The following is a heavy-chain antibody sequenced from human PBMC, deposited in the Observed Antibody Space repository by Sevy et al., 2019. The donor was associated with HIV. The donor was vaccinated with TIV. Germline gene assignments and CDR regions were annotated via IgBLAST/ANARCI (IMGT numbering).Heavy chain of an antibody. D-gene: IGHD2-15*01. Sequence: GGSLRLSCAASGFTFSSYAMHWVRQAPGKGLEWVAVISYDGSNKYYADSVKGRFTISRDNSKNTLYLQMNSLRAEDTAVYYCARDHVVVVAANIRYYYYGMDVWGQGTTVTVSS. CDR1: GFTFSSYA. CDR3: ARDHVVVVAANIRYYYYGMDV. CDR2: ISYDGSNK. J-gene: IGHJ6*02. V-gene: IGHV3-30-3*01.